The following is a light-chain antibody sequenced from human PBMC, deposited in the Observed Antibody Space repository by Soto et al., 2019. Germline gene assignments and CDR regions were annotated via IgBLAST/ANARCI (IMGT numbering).Light chain of an antibody. CDR3: QRRSDWLLT. CDR1: ETVNNY. Sequence: IVLTQSPATLSLSPGERATLSCRASETVNNYLAWYQQKPGQAPRLLIYDASNRATGIPPRFSGSGSGTDFTLTITSLKPEDVAVYYCQRRSDWLLTFGGGTKVEIK. CDR2: DAS. J-gene: IGKJ4*01. V-gene: IGKV3-11*01.